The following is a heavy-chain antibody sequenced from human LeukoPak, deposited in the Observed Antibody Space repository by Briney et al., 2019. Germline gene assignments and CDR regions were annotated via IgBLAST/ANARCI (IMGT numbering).Heavy chain of an antibody. J-gene: IGHJ5*02. CDR1: GYSISSAYY. CDR3: ARSHTMYGNWFDP. Sequence: SETLSLTCSVSGYSISSAYYWGWIRQPPGKGLEWIATIHYSGSTYYNPSLKSRVTISLDTSKNQFSLKLNSVAAADTAVYYCARSHTMYGNWFDPWGQGTLVTVSS. CDR2: IHYSGST. D-gene: IGHD3-10*02. V-gene: IGHV4-38-2*02.